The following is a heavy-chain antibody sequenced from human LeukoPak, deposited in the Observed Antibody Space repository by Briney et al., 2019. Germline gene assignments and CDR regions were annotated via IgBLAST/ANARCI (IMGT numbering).Heavy chain of an antibody. V-gene: IGHV3-23*01. CDR1: GFTFSSYA. CDR2: ISGSGGSI. D-gene: IGHD6-19*01. J-gene: IGHJ4*02. Sequence: PGGSLRLSCAASGFTFSSYAMNWVRQAPGKGLEWVSAISGSGGSIYYADSVKGRFTISRDNSKNMLYLQMNNLRAEDTAVYYCARVGQWLVRHFDYWGQGTLVTVSS. CDR3: ARVGQWLVRHFDY.